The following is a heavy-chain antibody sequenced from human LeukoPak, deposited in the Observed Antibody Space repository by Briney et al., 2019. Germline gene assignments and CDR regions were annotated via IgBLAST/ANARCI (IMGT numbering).Heavy chain of an antibody. CDR2: MNPNSGNT. J-gene: IGHJ3*02. CDR1: GYTFTSYG. CDR3: ARGLNYYDSSGYYESPYAFDI. V-gene: IGHV1-8*03. D-gene: IGHD3-22*01. Sequence: ASVKVSCKASGYTFTSYGINWVRQATGQGLEWMGWMNPNSGNTGYAQKSQGRVTITRNTSISTAYMELGSLRSEDTAVYYCARGLNYYDSSGYYESPYAFDIWGQGTMVTVSS.